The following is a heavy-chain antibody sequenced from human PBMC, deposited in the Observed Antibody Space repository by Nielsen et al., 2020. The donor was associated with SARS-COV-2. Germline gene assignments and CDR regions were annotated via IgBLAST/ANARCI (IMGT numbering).Heavy chain of an antibody. CDR1: GYTLTELS. D-gene: IGHD6-19*01. CDR2: FDPEDGET. J-gene: IGHJ5*02. V-gene: IGHV1-24*01. Sequence: ASVKVSCKVSGYTLTELSMHWVRQAPGKGLEWMGGFDPEDGETIYAQKFQGRVTMTEDTSTDTVYMELSSLRSEDTAVYYCATSPAVADPGVWFDPWGQGTLVTVSS. CDR3: ATSPAVADPGVWFDP.